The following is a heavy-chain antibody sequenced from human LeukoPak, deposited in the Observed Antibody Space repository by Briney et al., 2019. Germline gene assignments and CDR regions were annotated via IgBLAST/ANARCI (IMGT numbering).Heavy chain of an antibody. CDR2: INSDGSST. D-gene: IGHD2-21*02. CDR3: ARFYCGGDCSPGP. V-gene: IGHV3-74*01. J-gene: IGHJ5*02. CDR1: GFTFSSYW. Sequence: GGSLRLPCAASGFTFSSYWMHWVRHAPGKGLVWVSRINSDGSSTGYADSVKGRFTISRDNAKNTLYLQMNSLRAEDTAVYYCARFYCGGDCSPGPWGQGTLVTVSS.